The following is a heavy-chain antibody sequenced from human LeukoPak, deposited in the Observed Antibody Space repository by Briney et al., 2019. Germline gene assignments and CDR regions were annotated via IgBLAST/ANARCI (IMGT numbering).Heavy chain of an antibody. V-gene: IGHV1-8*01. J-gene: IGHJ4*02. Sequence: ASVKVSCKASGYTFTSYDINWVRQATGQGLEWMGWMNPNSGNTGYARKFQGRVTMTRNTSISTAYMELSSLRSEDTAVYYCARAVAGTMTFDYWGQGTLVTVSS. CDR3: ARAVAGTMTFDY. CDR2: MNPNSGNT. D-gene: IGHD6-19*01. CDR1: GYTFTSYD.